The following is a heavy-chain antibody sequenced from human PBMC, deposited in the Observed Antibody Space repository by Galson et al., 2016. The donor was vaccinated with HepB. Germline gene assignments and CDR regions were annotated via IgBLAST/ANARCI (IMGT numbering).Heavy chain of an antibody. CDR1: EFTFDDYG. J-gene: IGHJ4*02. CDR3: ARAPYLYLAAAAYYFDY. Sequence: SLRLSCAASEFTFDDYGMSWVRQTPGKGLEWVSGINWNGGSTGYADSVKGRFTISRDNAKNSLYLQMNSLRAEDTALYYCARAPYLYLAAAAYYFDYWGQGTLVTVSS. V-gene: IGHV3-20*04. CDR2: INWNGGST. D-gene: IGHD6-13*01.